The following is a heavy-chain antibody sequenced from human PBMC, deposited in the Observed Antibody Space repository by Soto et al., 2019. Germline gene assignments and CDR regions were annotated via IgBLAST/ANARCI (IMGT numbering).Heavy chain of an antibody. Sequence: QVQLVQSGAEVKKPGASVKVSCKASGYTFDAFDINWVRQATGQGLEWMGWVNPDTGDTAYTQRFQGRVSMTRDTSINTAYMELNSLTFDDTAAYYCVRQAGGASTPGDDYWGQGTLVTVSS. D-gene: IGHD2-15*01. CDR1: GYTFDAFD. V-gene: IGHV1-8*01. CDR3: VRQAGGASTPGDDY. J-gene: IGHJ4*02. CDR2: VNPDTGDT.